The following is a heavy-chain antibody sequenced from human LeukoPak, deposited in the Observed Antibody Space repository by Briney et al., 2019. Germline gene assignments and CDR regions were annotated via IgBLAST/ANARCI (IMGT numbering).Heavy chain of an antibody. J-gene: IGHJ4*02. Sequence: SVTLSLTCAVYGGSFSGYYWSWIRQPPGKGLEWIGEINHSGSTNYNPSLKSRVTISVDTSKNQFSLKLSSVTAADTAVYYCARPVGEQQLVIGYWGQGTLVTVSS. V-gene: IGHV4-34*01. CDR1: GGSFSGYY. CDR3: ARPVGEQQLVIGY. D-gene: IGHD6-13*01. CDR2: INHSGST.